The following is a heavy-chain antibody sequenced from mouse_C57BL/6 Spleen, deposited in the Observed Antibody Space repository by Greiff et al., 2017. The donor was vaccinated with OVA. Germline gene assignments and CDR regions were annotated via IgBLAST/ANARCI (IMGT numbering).Heavy chain of an antibody. J-gene: IGHJ1*03. V-gene: IGHV1-85*01. D-gene: IGHD4-1*01. CDR2: IYPRDGST. CDR3: ARGGLTGYWYFDV. Sequence: ESGPELVKPGASVKLSCKASGYTFTSYDINWVKQRPGQGLEWIGWIYPRDGSTKYNEKFKGKATLTVDTSSSTAYMELHSLTSEDSAVYFCARGGLTGYWYFDVWGTGTTVTVAS. CDR1: GYTFTSYD.